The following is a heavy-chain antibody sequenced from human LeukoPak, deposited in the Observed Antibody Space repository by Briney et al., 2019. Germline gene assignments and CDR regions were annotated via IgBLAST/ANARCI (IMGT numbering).Heavy chain of an antibody. J-gene: IGHJ5*02. V-gene: IGHV3-23*01. CDR3: AKRGNTISFFDP. D-gene: IGHD5-24*01. Sequence: QPGGSLRLSCAASGFTFSSYAMSWVRPAPGKGLEWVSGLSGGGDSTYYAASVKGRFTISRDNSKDTLYLEMNSLRADDTAVYYCAKRGNTISFFDPWGQGTLVTVSS. CDR2: LSGGGDST. CDR1: GFTFSSYA.